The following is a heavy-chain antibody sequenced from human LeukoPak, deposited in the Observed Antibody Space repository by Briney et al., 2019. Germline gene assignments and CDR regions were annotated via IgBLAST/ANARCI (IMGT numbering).Heavy chain of an antibody. D-gene: IGHD1-26*01. J-gene: IGHJ3*02. V-gene: IGHV1-2*02. CDR1: GYTFTGYY. CDR2: INPNSGGT. Sequence: VASVKVSCKASGYTFTGYYMHWVRQAPGQGLEWMGWINPNSGGTNYAQKFQGRVTMTRDTSISTAYMELSRLRSDDTAVYYCAIDAGVGATLDAFDIWGQGTMVTVSS. CDR3: AIDAGVGATLDAFDI.